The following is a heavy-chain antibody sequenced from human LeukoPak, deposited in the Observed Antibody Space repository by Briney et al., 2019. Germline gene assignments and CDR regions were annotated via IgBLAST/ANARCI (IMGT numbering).Heavy chain of an antibody. Sequence: ASVKVSCKASGGTFSSYAISWVRQAPGQGLEWMGWISAYNGNTNYAQKLQGRVTMTTDTSTSTAYMELRSLRSDDTAVYYCARDRSSGWDDYWGQGTLVTVSS. CDR3: ARDRSSGWDDY. CDR1: GGTFSSYA. V-gene: IGHV1-18*01. J-gene: IGHJ4*02. CDR2: ISAYNGNT. D-gene: IGHD6-19*01.